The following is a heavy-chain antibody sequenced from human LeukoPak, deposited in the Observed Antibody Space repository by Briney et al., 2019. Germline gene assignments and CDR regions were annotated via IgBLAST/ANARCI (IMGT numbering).Heavy chain of an antibody. J-gene: IGHJ4*02. D-gene: IGHD4-23*01. V-gene: IGHV3-21*01. CDR3: AREYSAPNGGNGIDY. CDR1: GFTFSSYS. Sequence: PGGSLRLSCAASGFTFSSYSMNWVRQAPGKGLEWVSSISRSSTYIYYADSVRGRFTISRDNAKNSLYLQMNSLRAEDTAVYYCAREYSAPNGGNGIDYWGQGTLVTVSS. CDR2: ISRSSTYI.